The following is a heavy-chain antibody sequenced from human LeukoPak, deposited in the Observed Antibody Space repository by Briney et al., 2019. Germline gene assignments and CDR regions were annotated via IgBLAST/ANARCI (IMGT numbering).Heavy chain of an antibody. CDR3: ATDGVGALPGDVFDI. D-gene: IGHD1-26*01. CDR1: GFTFSSYW. V-gene: IGHV3-7*01. J-gene: IGHJ3*02. Sequence: GGSLRLSCAASGFTFSSYWMSWVRQAPGKGLEWVANIKQDGSEKYYVDSVKGRFTISRDNAKNSLYLQMNSLRAEDTAVYYCATDGVGALPGDVFDIWGQGTMVTVSS. CDR2: IKQDGSEK.